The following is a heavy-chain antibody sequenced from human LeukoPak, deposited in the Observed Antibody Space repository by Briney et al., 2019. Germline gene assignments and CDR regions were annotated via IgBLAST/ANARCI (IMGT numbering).Heavy chain of an antibody. D-gene: IGHD5-18*01. CDR1: GFTFSSYA. CDR3: ARIGSGYSYGYYYYGMDV. V-gene: IGHV3-23*01. Sequence: PGGSLRLSCAASGFTFSSYAMSWVRQAPGKGLEWVSAISGSGGSTYYADSVKGRFTISRDNAKNSLYLQMNSLRAEDTAVYYCARIGSGYSYGYYYYGMDVWGQGTTVTVSS. CDR2: ISGSGGST. J-gene: IGHJ6*02.